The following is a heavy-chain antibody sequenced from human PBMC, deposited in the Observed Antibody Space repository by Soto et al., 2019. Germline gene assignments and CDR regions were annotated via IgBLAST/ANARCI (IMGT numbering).Heavy chain of an antibody. V-gene: IGHV3-21*01. CDR2: ISSSSSYI. CDR3: ARDLHTEDFWSGYWKG. CDR1: GFTFSSYS. J-gene: IGHJ4*02. Sequence: PGGSLRLSCAASGFTFSSYSMNWVRQAPGKGLEWVSSISSSSSYIYYADSVKGRFTISRDNAKNSLYLQMNSLRAEDTAVYYCARDLHTEDFWSGYWKGWGQGSLVTVSS. D-gene: IGHD3-3*01.